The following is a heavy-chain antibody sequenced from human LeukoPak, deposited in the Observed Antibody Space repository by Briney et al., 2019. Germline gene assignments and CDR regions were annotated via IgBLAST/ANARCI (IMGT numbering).Heavy chain of an antibody. CDR2: IYTSGST. CDR3: ARHRYCSSTSCSEPDY. V-gene: IGHV4-4*09. J-gene: IGHJ4*02. D-gene: IGHD2-2*01. Sequence: SETLSLTCTVSGGSISSYYWSWIRQPPGKGLEWIGYIYTSGSTNYNPSLKSRVTISVDTSKNQFSLKLSSVTAADTAVYYCARHRYCSSTSCSEPDYWGQGTLVTVSS. CDR1: GGSISSYY.